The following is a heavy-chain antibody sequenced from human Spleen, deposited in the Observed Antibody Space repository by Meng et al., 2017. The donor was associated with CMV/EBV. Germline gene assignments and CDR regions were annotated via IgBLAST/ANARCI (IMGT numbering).Heavy chain of an antibody. J-gene: IGHJ4*02. D-gene: IGHD3-3*01. CDR2: ISGDGTTT. CDR1: GFTFSSYW. V-gene: IGHV3-74*01. CDR3: ARRGDDFWSGYLY. Sequence: GESLKISCAASGFTFSSYWMHWVRQGPGKRLVWVSRISGDGTTTTYADSVKGRFTISRDNAKNSLYLQMNSLTAEDTAVYYCARRGDDFWSGYLYWGQGALVTVSS.